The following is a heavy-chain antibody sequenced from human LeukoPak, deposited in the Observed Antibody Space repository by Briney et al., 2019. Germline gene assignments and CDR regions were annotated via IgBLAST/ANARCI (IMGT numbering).Heavy chain of an antibody. D-gene: IGHD3-22*01. V-gene: IGHV4-59*01. Sequence: SETLSLTCTVSGGSISSYYWSWIRQPPGKGLEWIGYIYYSGSTNYNPSLKSRVTISVDTSKSQFSLKLSSVTAADTAVYYCARENYYDSSGYIDYWGQGTLVTVSS. CDR2: IYYSGST. CDR3: ARENYYDSSGYIDY. J-gene: IGHJ4*02. CDR1: GGSISSYY.